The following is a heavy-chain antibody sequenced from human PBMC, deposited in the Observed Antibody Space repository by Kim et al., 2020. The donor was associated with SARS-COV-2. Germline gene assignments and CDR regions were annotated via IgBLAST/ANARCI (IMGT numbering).Heavy chain of an antibody. V-gene: IGHV4-39*07. CDR3: AGEGVTMVRGASYGMDV. J-gene: IGHJ6*02. D-gene: IGHD3-10*01. Sequence: LKSRVTISVETSKNQFYLKLSSVTAADTAVYYCAGEGVTMVRGASYGMDVWGQGTTVTVSS.